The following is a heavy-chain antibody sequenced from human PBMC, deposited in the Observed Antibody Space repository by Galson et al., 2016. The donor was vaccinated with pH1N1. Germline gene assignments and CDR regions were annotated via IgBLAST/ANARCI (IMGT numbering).Heavy chain of an antibody. CDR2: TIPVFGAP. V-gene: IGHV1-69*05. CDR3: ATRRGKDYSDRGGYLAY. D-gene: IGHD3-22*01. J-gene: IGHJ4*02. Sequence: SVKVACKASGGTFTFYAFTWVRQAPGQGLEWMGGTIPVFGAPTYAQKFQGRVTITTDDSTRTAYMELRSLRSEDTAVYYCATRRGKDYSDRGGYLAYWGQGTLVTVSS. CDR1: GGTFTFYA.